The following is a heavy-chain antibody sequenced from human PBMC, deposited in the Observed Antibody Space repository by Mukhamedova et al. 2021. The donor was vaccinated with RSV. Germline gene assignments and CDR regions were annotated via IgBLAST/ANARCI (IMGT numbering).Heavy chain of an antibody. J-gene: IGHJ4*02. D-gene: IGHD3-22*01. V-gene: IGHV4-39*02. CDR2: VYYGGSP. CDR3: ASDTFFSDSTGLDF. CDR1: SNY. Sequence: SNYWVWIRQSPGKGLEWIGGVYYGGSPYYNPSLKSRVTISVDTSKTQFSLKLQSVTAADTAVYYCASDTFFSDSTGLDFWGQGTL.